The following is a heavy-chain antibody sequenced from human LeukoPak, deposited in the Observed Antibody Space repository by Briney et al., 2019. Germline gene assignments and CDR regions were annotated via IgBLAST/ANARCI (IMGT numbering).Heavy chain of an antibody. CDR1: GVTFNSYG. D-gene: IGHD5-12*01. CDR3: VQSSPTIDY. CDR2: INSDGSST. Sequence: GVSLRLSCVASGVTFNSYGMHWVRQAPGKGLVWVSRINSDGSSTTYADSVKGRFTISRDNAKNTLWLQLNSLRAEDTAVYYCVQSSPTIDYWGQGTLVTVSS. V-gene: IGHV3-74*01. J-gene: IGHJ4*02.